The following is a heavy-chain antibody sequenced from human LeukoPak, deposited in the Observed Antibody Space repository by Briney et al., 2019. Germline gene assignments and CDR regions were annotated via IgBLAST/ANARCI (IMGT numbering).Heavy chain of an antibody. J-gene: IGHJ6*03. V-gene: IGHV4-59*11. Sequence: SETLSLTCTVSGGSISSHYWTWIRQSPVKGLEWIGDISNSGSTSYNPSLKSRVTISIDASKNQFSLKPSSVTAADTAVYYCGRDALVGYFSYYYMDVWGKGTTVAVSS. D-gene: IGHD2-15*01. CDR1: GGSISSHY. CDR3: GRDALVGYFSYYYMDV. CDR2: ISNSGST.